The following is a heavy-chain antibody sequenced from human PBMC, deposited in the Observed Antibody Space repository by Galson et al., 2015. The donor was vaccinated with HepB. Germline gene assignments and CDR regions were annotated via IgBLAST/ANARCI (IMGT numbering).Heavy chain of an antibody. CDR3: TTTLYYYHSSAYGPDY. Sequence: SLRLSCAASGFTFSNAWMSWVRQAPGKGLEWVGRIKSKTDGGTTDYAAPVKVRFTISRDDSQNTLYLQMYSLKTEDTALYYCTTTLYYYHSSAYGPDYWGQGTLVTVSS. J-gene: IGHJ4*02. D-gene: IGHD3-22*01. CDR1: GFTFSNAW. V-gene: IGHV3-15*01. CDR2: IKSKTDGGTT.